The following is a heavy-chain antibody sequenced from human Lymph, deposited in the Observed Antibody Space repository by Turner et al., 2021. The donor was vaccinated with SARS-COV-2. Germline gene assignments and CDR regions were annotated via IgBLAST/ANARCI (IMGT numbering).Heavy chain of an antibody. CDR2: IYSGGTT. J-gene: IGHJ6*02. V-gene: IGHV3-53*02. CDR3: ARDLGTYGMDV. CDR1: GIIVSRNY. Sequence: EVQLVETGGGLIQPGGSVRLSCAASGIIVSRNYMNWVRQAPGKGLGWVSVIYSGGTTYYADSVKGRFTISRDNSKNTLYLQMNSLRVEDTAVYYCARDLGTYGMDVWGQGTTVTVSS. D-gene: IGHD6-13*01.